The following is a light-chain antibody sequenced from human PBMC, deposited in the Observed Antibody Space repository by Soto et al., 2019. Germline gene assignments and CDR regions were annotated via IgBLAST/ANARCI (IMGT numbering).Light chain of an antibody. CDR3: SSYTSSSTRV. CDR2: EVS. J-gene: IGLJ1*01. Sequence: QSALTQPDSVSGSPGQTITISCTGTSSDVGAYDYVSWYQQHPDKAPKLMIYEVSNRPSGVSNRFSGSKSVNTATLTISGLQADYEADYYCSSYTSSSTRVFGTGTKLTVL. V-gene: IGLV2-14*03. CDR1: SSDVGAYDY.